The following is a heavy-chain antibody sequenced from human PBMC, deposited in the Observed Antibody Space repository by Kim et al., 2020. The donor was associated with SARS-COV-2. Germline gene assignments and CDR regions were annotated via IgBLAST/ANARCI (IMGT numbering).Heavy chain of an antibody. CDR3: AREPSTYFDY. V-gene: IGHV3-66*01. Sequence: YYADSVKGRFTISRDDSKNTVYLQMNSLRTEDTAVYFCAREPSTYFDYWGQGTLVTVSS. J-gene: IGHJ4*02.